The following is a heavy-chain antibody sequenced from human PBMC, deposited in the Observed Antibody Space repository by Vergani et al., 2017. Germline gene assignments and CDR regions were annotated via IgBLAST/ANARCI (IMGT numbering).Heavy chain of an antibody. Sequence: QVQLQESGPGLVKPSETLSLTCTVSGGSISSYYWSWIRQPPGKGLEWIGYIYYSGSTNYNPSLKSRVTISVDTSKNQFSLKLSSVTAADTAVYYCALSGMTYSSFDYWGQGTLVTVSS. J-gene: IGHJ4*02. V-gene: IGHV4-59*01. D-gene: IGHD1-20*01. CDR2: IYYSGST. CDR3: ALSGMTYSSFDY. CDR1: GGSISSYY.